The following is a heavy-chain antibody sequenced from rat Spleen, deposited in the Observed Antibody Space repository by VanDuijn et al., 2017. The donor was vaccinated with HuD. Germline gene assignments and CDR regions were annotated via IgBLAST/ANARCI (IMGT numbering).Heavy chain of an antibody. J-gene: IGHJ2*01. Sequence: EVQLVESGGGLVQPGRSLKFSCAASGFTFSDYAMAWVRQAPKKGLEWVATIIYDGSRTYYRDSVKGRFTISRDNAKSTLYLQMDSLRSEDTATYYCARHSYGSYYFDYWGQGVMVTVSS. CDR1: GFTFSDYA. CDR3: ARHSYGSYYFDY. CDR2: IIYDGSRT. V-gene: IGHV5-17*01. D-gene: IGHD1-3*01.